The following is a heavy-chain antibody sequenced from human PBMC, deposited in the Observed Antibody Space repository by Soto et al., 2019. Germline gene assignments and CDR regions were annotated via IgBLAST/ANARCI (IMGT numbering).Heavy chain of an antibody. Sequence: QVQLVQSGAEVKKPGSAVKVSCKASGGTFSSYTIIWVRQAPGQGLEWMGRIIPILGIANYAQKFQGRVTITADKSTSTAYMELSSLRSEDTAVYYCARDQGIAAILYFDYWGQGTLVTVSS. J-gene: IGHJ4*02. CDR1: GGTFSSYT. D-gene: IGHD6-13*01. CDR2: IIPILGIA. V-gene: IGHV1-69*08. CDR3: ARDQGIAAILYFDY.